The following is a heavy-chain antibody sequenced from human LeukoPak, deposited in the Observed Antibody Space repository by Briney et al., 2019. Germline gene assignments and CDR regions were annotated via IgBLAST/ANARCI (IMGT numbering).Heavy chain of an antibody. Sequence: SETLSLTCTVSGGSISSGDYYWNWIRQPPGKGLEWIGYIYYSGSTYYNPSLKSRVTISVDTSKTQFSLRLSSVTAADTAVYYCARGLRGRSGYYFDSWGQGTLVTVSS. CDR3: ARGLRGRSGYYFDS. CDR2: IYYSGST. V-gene: IGHV4-30-4*01. J-gene: IGHJ4*02. CDR1: GGSISSGDYY.